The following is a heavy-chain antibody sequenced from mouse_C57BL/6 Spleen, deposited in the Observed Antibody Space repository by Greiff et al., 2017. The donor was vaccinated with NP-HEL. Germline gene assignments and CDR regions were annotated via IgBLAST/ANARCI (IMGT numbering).Heavy chain of an antibody. CDR1: GYTFTDYY. CDR2: IGPGSGST. CDR3: ASTMVTSDWYFDV. J-gene: IGHJ1*03. Sequence: VQLQQSGAELVKPGASVKISCKASGYTFTDYYINWVKQRPGQGLEWIGKIGPGSGSTYYNEKFKGKATLTADKSSSTAYMQLSSLTSEDSAVYFCASTMVTSDWYFDVWGTGTTVTVSS. V-gene: IGHV1-77*01. D-gene: IGHD2-2*01.